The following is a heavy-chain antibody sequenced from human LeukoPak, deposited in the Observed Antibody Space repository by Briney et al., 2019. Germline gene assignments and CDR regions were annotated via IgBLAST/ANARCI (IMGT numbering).Heavy chain of an antibody. Sequence: GGSLRLSCAASGFTFSSYSMNWVRQAPGKGLEWVSSISSSSSYIYYADSVKGRFTISRDNAKNSLYLQMNSLRAEDTAVYYCARDQVVTATFDYWGQGTLVTVSS. CDR2: ISSSSSYI. J-gene: IGHJ4*02. D-gene: IGHD2-21*02. CDR1: GFTFSSYS. V-gene: IGHV3-21*01. CDR3: ARDQVVTATFDY.